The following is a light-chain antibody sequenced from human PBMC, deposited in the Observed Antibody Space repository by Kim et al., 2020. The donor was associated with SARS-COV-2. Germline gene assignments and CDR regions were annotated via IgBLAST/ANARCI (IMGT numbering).Light chain of an antibody. CDR3: SSYTSSSTLYV. J-gene: IGLJ1*01. CDR1: SSDVGGYND. CDR2: DVS. V-gene: IGLV2-14*03. Sequence: QSITISCTGTSSDVGGYNDVTWYQQHPGKAPKLMTYDVSNRPSGVSNRFSGSKSGNTASLTISGLQAEDEADYYCSSYTSSSTLYVFGTGTKVTVL.